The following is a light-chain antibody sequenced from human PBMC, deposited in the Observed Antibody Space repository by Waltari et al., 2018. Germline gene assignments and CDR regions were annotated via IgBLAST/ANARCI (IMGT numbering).Light chain of an antibody. Sequence: QSALTQPPSVSGSPGQSVTISCSGTGSDIGSYNRVSWYQQSPGPAPRLMIYEVNSRPSVVPDRCSGSKSGNTASLTISGLQAEDEADYYCSSYTTSTTQVFGTGTKVTVL. V-gene: IGLV2-18*02. CDR1: GSDIGSYNR. CDR3: SSYTTSTTQV. CDR2: EVN. J-gene: IGLJ1*01.